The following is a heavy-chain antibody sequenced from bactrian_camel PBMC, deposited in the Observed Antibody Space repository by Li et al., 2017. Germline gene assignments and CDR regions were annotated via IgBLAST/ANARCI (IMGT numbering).Heavy chain of an antibody. CDR2: LDSDGGT. CDR1: GYTPSCSC. D-gene: IGHD4*01. V-gene: IGHV3S53*01. J-gene: IGHJ6*01. CDR3: AAEDALWSEICHSTRYSDDSLRANS. Sequence: HVQLVESGGGSVQAGGSLQLSCAASGYTPSCSCMGWFRQAPGKDREGVAALDSDGGTSYQDSVKGRFAISQDSTKNTLYLQMNSLKPEDTGMYYCAAEDALWSEICHSTRYSDDSLRANSWGQGTQVTVS.